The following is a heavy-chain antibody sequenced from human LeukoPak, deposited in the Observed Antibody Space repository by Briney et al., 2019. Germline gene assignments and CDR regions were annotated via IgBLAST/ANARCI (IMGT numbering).Heavy chain of an antibody. CDR1: GYSFTTYW. D-gene: IGHD3-16*01. CDR3: ATQRTYDYVWGSPPGAFDI. J-gene: IGHJ3*02. CDR2: IYPGDSDT. V-gene: IGHV5-51*01. Sequence: GESLKISCRGSGYSFTTYWIGWVRQMPGKGLEWMGIIYPGDSDTRYSPSFQGQVTISADKSISTAYLQWSSLKASDTAMYYCATQRTYDYVWGSPPGAFDIWGQGTMVTVSS.